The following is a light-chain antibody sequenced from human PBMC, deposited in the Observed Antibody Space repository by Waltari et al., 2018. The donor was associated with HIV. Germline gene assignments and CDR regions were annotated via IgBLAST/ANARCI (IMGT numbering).Light chain of an antibody. CDR3: QSYDSSLTTWV. CDR1: SSNIGAGYD. V-gene: IGLV1-40*01. Sequence: QSVLTQPPSVSGAPGQRVTISCTGSSSNIGAGYDVHWYQQLPGTAPKLLIYGNSSRPSEVPDGVSGSKSGTSASLAITGFQAADEADYYCQSYDSSLTTWVFGGGTKLTVL. CDR2: GNS. J-gene: IGLJ3*02.